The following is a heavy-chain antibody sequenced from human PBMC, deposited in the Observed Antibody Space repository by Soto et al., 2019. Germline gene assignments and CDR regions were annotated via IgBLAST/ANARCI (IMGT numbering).Heavy chain of an antibody. CDR3: ARHLPHDYPDPVGALDV. J-gene: IGHJ3*01. D-gene: IGHD4-17*01. V-gene: IGHV5-10-1*01. Sequence: PGESLKISCQGSGYSFSRYLITWVRQMPGKGLEWMGRIAPSDSYTNYSPSFQGHVTISTDKSISTAYLQWSSLRASDTAMYFCARHLPHDYPDPVGALDVWVQGTMVTVSS. CDR1: GYSFSRYL. CDR2: IAPSDSYT.